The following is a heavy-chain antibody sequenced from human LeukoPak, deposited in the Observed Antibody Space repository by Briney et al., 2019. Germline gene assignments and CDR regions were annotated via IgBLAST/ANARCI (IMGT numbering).Heavy chain of an antibody. CDR3: ARENSTSWYLDY. J-gene: IGHJ4*02. V-gene: IGHV4-59*01. Sequence: SETLSLTCPATSGSISTSYWSWIRQPPEKGLEWIGYIYNSGSTNYNPSLKSRVTISVDTSKNQFSLKLSSVTAADTAVYYCARENSTSWYLDYWGQGTLVTVSS. CDR1: SGSISTSY. D-gene: IGHD6-13*01. CDR2: IYNSGST.